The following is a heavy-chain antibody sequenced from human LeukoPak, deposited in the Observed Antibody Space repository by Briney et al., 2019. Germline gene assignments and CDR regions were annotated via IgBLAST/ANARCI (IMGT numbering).Heavy chain of an antibody. CDR1: GFTFRNFG. Sequence: PGGSLRLCCVVSGFTFRNFGMHWVRQAPGKGLEWVAVIYYDGSDKYYVDSVKGRFAVSRDNSKNTLYLQMNNLRVEDTAVYHCARDRSQHYFDYWGQGALVTVSS. V-gene: IGHV3-33*01. J-gene: IGHJ4*02. CDR3: ARDRSQHYFDY. CDR2: IYYDGSDK. D-gene: IGHD5-18*01.